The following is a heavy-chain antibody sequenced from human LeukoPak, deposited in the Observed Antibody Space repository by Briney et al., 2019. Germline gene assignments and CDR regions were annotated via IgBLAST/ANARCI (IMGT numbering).Heavy chain of an antibody. CDR3: AKDPVPGGCIDY. CDR1: GFTFSSYG. V-gene: IGHV3-30*02. Sequence: GGSLRLSCAASGFTFSSYGMHWVRQAPGKGLEWVAFIRYDGSNKYYADSVKGRFTISRDNSKNTLYLQRNSLRAEDTAVYYCAKDPVPGGCIDYWGQGTLVTVSS. J-gene: IGHJ4*02. CDR2: IRYDGSNK. D-gene: IGHD2-15*01.